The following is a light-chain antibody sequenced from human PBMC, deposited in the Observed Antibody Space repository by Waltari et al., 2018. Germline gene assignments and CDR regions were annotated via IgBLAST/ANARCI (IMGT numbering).Light chain of an antibody. CDR1: PGISSY. CDR2: AAS. J-gene: IGKJ1*01. V-gene: IGKV1-8*01. Sequence: AIRVTQSPSSPSASTGDRVTITCRASPGISSYLAWSQQKPGKAPKLLIYAASTLQSGVPSRVSGSGSGTDFTLTISCLQSDDFATYYCQQYYSYPRTFGQGTKVEIK. CDR3: QQYYSYPRT.